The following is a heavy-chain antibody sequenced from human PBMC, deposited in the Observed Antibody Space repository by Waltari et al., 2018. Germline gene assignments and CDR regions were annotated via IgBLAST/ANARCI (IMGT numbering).Heavy chain of an antibody. CDR2: IDHSGAT. Sequence: QVQLQQWGAGLLKPSETLSLTCASYGGSFNNYYWIWVRQPPGKGLEWIGEIDHSGATKYNPSLESRVTISVDTSKSQFSLKLRSVTAADTAIYYCARLRLPGGFDYWGQGTLVTVSS. D-gene: IGHD7-27*01. J-gene: IGHJ4*02. CDR3: ARLRLPGGFDY. CDR1: GGSFNNYY. V-gene: IGHV4-34*01.